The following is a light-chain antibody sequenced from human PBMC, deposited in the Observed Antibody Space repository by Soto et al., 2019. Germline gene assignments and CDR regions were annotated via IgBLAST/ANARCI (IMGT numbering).Light chain of an antibody. V-gene: IGKV3-11*01. CDR3: QQRTNWLT. CDR2: DAS. CDR1: QNVSTY. J-gene: IGKJ3*01. Sequence: EIVLTQSPATLSLSPGERATLSCRASQNVSTYLAWYQQKPCQAPRLLIYDASNKATGIPARFSGSGSATDFTLTISSLEPEDFSVDYWQQRTNWLTFGPGTKVDIK.